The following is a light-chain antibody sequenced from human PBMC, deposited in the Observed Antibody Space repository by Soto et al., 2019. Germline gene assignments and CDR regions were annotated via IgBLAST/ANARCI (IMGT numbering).Light chain of an antibody. J-gene: IGKJ5*01. CDR2: DAS. CDR1: QNISNY. V-gene: IGKV1-33*01. Sequence: DIQMTPSPSSLSASLGDIVTITCQASQNISNYLNWYQQKLGKAPKLLMYDASNLETGVPSRFSGSGSGTDFTLTINSLQPEDIATYYCQQYEKLPITFGPGTRLEIK. CDR3: QQYEKLPIT.